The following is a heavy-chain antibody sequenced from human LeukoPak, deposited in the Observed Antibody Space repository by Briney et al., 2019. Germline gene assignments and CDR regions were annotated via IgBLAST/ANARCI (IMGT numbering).Heavy chain of an antibody. CDR1: GGTFSSYT. CDR2: IIPIFGTA. Sequence: ASVKVSCKASGGTFSSYTISWVRQAPGQGLEWMGRIIPIFGTANYAQKLQGRVTITTDESTSTAYMELSSLRSEDTAVYYCASAYYYDSSGYYYTGSFDYWGQGTLVTVSS. J-gene: IGHJ4*02. CDR3: ASAYYYDSSGYYYTGSFDY. V-gene: IGHV1-69*05. D-gene: IGHD3-22*01.